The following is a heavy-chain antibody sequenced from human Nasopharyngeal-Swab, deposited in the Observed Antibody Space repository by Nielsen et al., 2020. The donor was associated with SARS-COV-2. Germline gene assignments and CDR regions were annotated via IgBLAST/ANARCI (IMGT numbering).Heavy chain of an antibody. V-gene: IGHV3-23*01. CDR3: TTDFYFDY. J-gene: IGHJ4*02. CDR1: RFIFNDYL. CDR2: FSYTATNT. Sequence: GESLKISCVTSRFIFNDYLMSWVRQSPGKGLEWVSSFSYTATNTFYADSVKGRFIISRDDSKNTVYLEMNSLRDDDTAIYYCTTDFYFDYWGQGTLVTVSS.